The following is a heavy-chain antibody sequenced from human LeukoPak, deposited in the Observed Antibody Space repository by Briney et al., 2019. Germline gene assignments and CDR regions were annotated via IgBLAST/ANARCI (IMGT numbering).Heavy chain of an antibody. CDR1: GFTFSSYA. CDR2: ISGSGGST. D-gene: IGHD2-15*01. V-gene: IGHV3-23*01. CDR3: AKSPGYCSGGSCSPYYFDY. J-gene: IGHJ4*02. Sequence: PGGSLRLSCAASGFTFSSYAMSWVRQAPGKGLEWVSAISGSGGSTYYADSVKGRFTISRDNSKNTLYLQMNSLRAEDTAVYYCAKSPGYCSGGSCSPYYFDYWGQGTLVTVSS.